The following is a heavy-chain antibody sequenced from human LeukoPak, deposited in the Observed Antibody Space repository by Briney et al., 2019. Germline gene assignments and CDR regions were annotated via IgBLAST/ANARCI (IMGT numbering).Heavy chain of an antibody. CDR3: ARGLTMVRGVTIPGDNWFDP. D-gene: IGHD3-10*01. J-gene: IGHJ5*02. V-gene: IGHV4-34*01. Sequence: SETMSLTSAVYAGSFSGYYSGWIRHPPENWMEWNGEIIHSGSTNYNPSLKSRVTISVDSSKNQFSLKLSSVSAADTAVYYCARGLTMVRGVTIPGDNWFDPWGQRILVTVSS. CDR1: AGSFSGYY. CDR2: IIHSGST.